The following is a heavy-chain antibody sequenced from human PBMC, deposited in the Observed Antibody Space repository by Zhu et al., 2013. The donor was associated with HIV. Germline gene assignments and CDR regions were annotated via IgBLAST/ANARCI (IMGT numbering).Heavy chain of an antibody. CDR1: GFTLRSYG. D-gene: IGHD3-10*02. V-gene: IGHV3-23*01. J-gene: IGHJ5*02. Sequence: EVQLLESGGGLVQPGGSLRLSCAAAGFTLRSYGMSWVRQAPGKGLEWVSGISGSGGSTYYADSVKGRFTISRDNSKNTLYLQMKSLRAEDTAVYYCAKDPNGDYVRGFWFDPWGQGTLVTVSS. CDR2: ISGSGGST. CDR3: AKDPNGDYVRGFWFDP.